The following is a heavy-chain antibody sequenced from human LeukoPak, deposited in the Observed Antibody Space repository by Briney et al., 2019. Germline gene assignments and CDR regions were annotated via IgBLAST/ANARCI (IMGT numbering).Heavy chain of an antibody. CDR1: GFTFSNYV. Sequence: GGSLRLSCAASGFTFSNYVMQWVRQAPGKGLEWVAVMSYDGSNKNYADSVKGRFTISRDNSKNTLYLQMNSLRAEDTAVYYCARHDRGYSQHENFDYGGQGTLVTVSS. CDR2: MSYDGSNK. J-gene: IGHJ4*02. V-gene: IGHV3-30*03. CDR3: ARHDRGYSQHENFDY. D-gene: IGHD3-22*01.